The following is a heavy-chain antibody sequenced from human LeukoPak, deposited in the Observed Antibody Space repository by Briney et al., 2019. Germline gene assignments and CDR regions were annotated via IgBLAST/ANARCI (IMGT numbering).Heavy chain of an antibody. CDR2: IRSKANSYAT. V-gene: IGHV3-73*01. D-gene: IGHD3-22*01. Sequence: GGSLRLSCAASGFTFSGSAMHWVRQASGKGLEWVGRIRSKANSYATAYAASVKGRFTISRDDSKNTAYLQMNSLKTEDTAVYYCTRHRSSGYFIDYWGQGTLVTVSS. J-gene: IGHJ4*02. CDR1: GFTFSGSA. CDR3: TRHRSSGYFIDY.